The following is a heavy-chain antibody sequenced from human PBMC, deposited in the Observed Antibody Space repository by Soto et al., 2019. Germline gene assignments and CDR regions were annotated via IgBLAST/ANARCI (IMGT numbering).Heavy chain of an antibody. D-gene: IGHD6-6*01. Sequence: EVQLVESGGNLVQPGGSLRLSCAASGFTFSRHWMHWVRQDPGKGLVWVARIKSDGSSTAYADSVKGRFTISRDNAKNTLYLQMNSLRVEDTAIYYCARDRPEVLIPTDHPMFDYWGQGTLVTVSS. CDR1: GFTFSRHW. CDR3: ARDRPEVLIPTDHPMFDY. J-gene: IGHJ4*02. CDR2: IKSDGSST. V-gene: IGHV3-74*01.